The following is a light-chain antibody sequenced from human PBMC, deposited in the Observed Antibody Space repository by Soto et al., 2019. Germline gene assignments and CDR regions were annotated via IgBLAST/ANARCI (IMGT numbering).Light chain of an antibody. CDR3: QHYNDHSWM. CDR2: KTS. V-gene: IGKV1-5*03. Sequence: DIHMTQSPSTLSASVGDRVTITCRASQSISIWLAWYQQKPGKAPNLLIYKTSSLESGVPSRFSGSGSGTEFTLTISSLQPDDFATYYCQHYNDHSWMFGQGTKVEIK. CDR1: QSISIW. J-gene: IGKJ1*01.